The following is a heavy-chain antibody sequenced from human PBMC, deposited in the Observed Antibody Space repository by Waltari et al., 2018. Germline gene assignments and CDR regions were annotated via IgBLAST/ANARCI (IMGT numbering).Heavy chain of an antibody. D-gene: IGHD3-22*01. V-gene: IGHV5-51*03. CDR2: IYPGDSDT. CDR3: ASRYYYDSSGYFYFDY. CDR1: GYRFTSYW. J-gene: IGHJ4*02. Sequence: EVQLVQSGAAVKQPGESLKISCKGLGYRFTSYWIAWVRQMPGKGLEWMGIIYPGDSDTRYSPSFQGQVTISADKSISTAYLQWSSLKASDTAMYYCASRYYYDSSGYFYFDYWGQGTLVTVSS.